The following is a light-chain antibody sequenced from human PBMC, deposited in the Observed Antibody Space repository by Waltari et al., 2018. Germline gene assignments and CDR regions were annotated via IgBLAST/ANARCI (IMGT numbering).Light chain of an antibody. J-gene: IGLJ2*01. CDR2: VDSKGGH. Sequence: QLVLTQSPSASASLGASVKLPCTLSSGHSTYAIAWHQHQPGKGPRYLMKVDSKGGHFKGDGIPDRFSGSSSGTERYLTISSLQSDDEADYYCQTWVTGIRVVFGGGTKLTVL. CDR3: QTWVTGIRVV. CDR1: SGHSTYA. V-gene: IGLV4-69*02.